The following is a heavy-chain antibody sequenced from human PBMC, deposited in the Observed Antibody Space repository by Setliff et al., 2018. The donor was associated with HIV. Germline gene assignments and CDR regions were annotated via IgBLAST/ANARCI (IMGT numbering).Heavy chain of an antibody. D-gene: IGHD3-16*02. J-gene: IGHJ5*02. CDR3: ARDIGTVWHNWFDP. CDR2: INPNGGTT. Sequence: ASVKVSCKASRYTFTGYYIHWVRQAPGQGLEWMGVINPNGGTTNYARKFQGRVTMTRDTSTNTVYMELHSLRSEDTAVYYCARDIGTVWHNWFDPWGQGTLVTVSS. V-gene: IGHV1-46*01. CDR1: RYTFTGYY.